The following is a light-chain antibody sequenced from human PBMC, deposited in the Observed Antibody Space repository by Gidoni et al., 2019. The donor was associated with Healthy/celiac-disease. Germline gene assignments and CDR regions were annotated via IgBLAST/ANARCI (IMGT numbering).Light chain of an antibody. CDR3: QKYNSARRT. V-gene: IGKV1-27*01. CDR1: QGISNY. J-gene: IGKJ1*01. Sequence: QMTQSPSSLSASVGDRVTITCRASQGISNYLAWYQQKPGKVPKLLIYAASTLQSGVPSRFSGSGSGTDFTLTISSLQPEDVATYYCQKYNSARRTFXQXTKVEIK. CDR2: AAS.